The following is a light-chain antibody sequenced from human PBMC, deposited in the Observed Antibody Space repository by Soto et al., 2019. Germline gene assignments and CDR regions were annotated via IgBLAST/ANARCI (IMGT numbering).Light chain of an antibody. J-gene: IGKJ3*01. CDR1: QSVSSY. CDR2: DAS. Sequence: EIVLTQSPATLSLSPGERATLSCRASQSVSSYLAWYQQKPGQAPRLLIYDASNGATGIPARFSGSGSGTDFTLTISSLEPEDFAVYYCQQRSNWPPGGTFGPGTKVDIK. V-gene: IGKV3-11*01. CDR3: QQRSNWPPGGT.